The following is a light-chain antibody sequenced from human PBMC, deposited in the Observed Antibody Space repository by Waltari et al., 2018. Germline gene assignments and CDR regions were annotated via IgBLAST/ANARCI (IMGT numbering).Light chain of an antibody. CDR2: KDN. Sequence: SNELTQPPSVSVSPGQTARITCSGDALPKQSAYWFQQKPGQAPIMLIYKDNERPSGIPERFSASSSGTTVTLTISGVQAEDEADYYCQSAANSVTFDVVFGGGTKLTVL. CDR3: QSAANSVTFDVV. CDR1: ALPKQS. V-gene: IGLV3-25*03. J-gene: IGLJ2*01.